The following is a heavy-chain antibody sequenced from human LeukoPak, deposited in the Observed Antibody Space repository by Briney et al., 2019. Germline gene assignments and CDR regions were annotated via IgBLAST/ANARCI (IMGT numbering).Heavy chain of an antibody. CDR1: GFTFSSYG. V-gene: IGHV3-33*06. CDR3: AKDKASPGWFDP. CDR2: IWYDGSNK. J-gene: IGHJ5*02. D-gene: IGHD6-6*01. Sequence: GGSLRLSCAASGFTFSSYGMHWVRQAPGKGLEWVAVIWYDGSNKYYADSVKGRFTISRDNSKNTLYLQMNSLRVEDTAVYYCAKDKASPGWFDPWGQGTLVTVSS.